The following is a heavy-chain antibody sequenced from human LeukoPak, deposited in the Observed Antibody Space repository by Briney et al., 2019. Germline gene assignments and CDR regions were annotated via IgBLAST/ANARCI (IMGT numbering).Heavy chain of an antibody. CDR1: GGSISSYY. CDR3: AGGQRITMIVVAEGYFDY. CDR2: IYTSGST. V-gene: IGHV4-4*07. J-gene: IGHJ4*02. D-gene: IGHD3-22*01. Sequence: SETLSLTCTVSGGSISSYYWSWIRQPAGQGLEWFGRIYTSGSTNYNPSLQSRVTMSVDTSKNQFSLKLSSVTAADTAVYYCAGGQRITMIVVAEGYFDYWGQGTLVTVSS.